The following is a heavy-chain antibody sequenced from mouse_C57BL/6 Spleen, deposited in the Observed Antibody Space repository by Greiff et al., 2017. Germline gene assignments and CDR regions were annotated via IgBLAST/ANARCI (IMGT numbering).Heavy chain of an antibody. CDR3: TRWSYGNYDAMDY. CDR2: IDPETGGT. Sequence: QVQLQQSGAELVRPGASVTLSCKASGYTFTDYEMHWVKQTPVHGLEWIGAIDPETGGTAYNQKFKGQAILTADKSSSTAYMELRSLTSEDSAVYYCTRWSYGNYDAMDYWGQGTSVTVSS. V-gene: IGHV1-15*01. J-gene: IGHJ4*01. D-gene: IGHD2-1*01. CDR1: GYTFTDYE.